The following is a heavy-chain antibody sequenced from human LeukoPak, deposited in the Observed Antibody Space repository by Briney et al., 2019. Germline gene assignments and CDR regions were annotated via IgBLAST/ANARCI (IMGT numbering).Heavy chain of an antibody. CDR3: VKDSGSSGGFDY. J-gene: IGHJ4*02. CDR2: ISSNGGST. V-gene: IGHV3-64D*09. Sequence: PGGSLTLFCSASGFTFSSYAMHWVRQAPGKGLEYVSVISSNGGSTYYADSVKGRFTIARDNSKNTLYLQMSSLRAEDTAVYYCVKDSGSSGGFDYWGQGTLVTVSS. CDR1: GFTFSSYA. D-gene: IGHD1-26*01.